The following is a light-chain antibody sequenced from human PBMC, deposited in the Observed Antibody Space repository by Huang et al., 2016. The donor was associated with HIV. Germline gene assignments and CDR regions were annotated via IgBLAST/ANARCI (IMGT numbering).Light chain of an antibody. V-gene: IGKV1-5*03. CDR1: QLVSTR. CDR2: EAS. Sequence: DIQMTQSPSTLSAAIGDRVTITCRASQLVSTRLAWYQQKPGKAPRLLIQEASSLESGVPSRFSGSGSGTEFTLTISSLQPDDSATYSCQQYNTFTFGPGTKVDI. J-gene: IGKJ3*01. CDR3: QQYNTFT.